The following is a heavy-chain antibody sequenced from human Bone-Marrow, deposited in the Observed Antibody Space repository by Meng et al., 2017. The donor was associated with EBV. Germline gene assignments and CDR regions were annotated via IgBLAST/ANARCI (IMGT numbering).Heavy chain of an antibody. V-gene: IGHV1-69*01. CDR1: GGTPFRSSA. J-gene: IGHJ4*02. CDR3: ARESGRGYSSDY. Sequence: QVQLVQAGAGVKKPGSSVKVSCKASGGTPFRSSAISWVRQAPGQGLEWLGGIIPMFGAADYAQKFQDRVTIIADESTSTVYMELSSLRSDDTAVYYCARESGRGYSSDYWGKGTLVTVSS. CDR2: IIPMFGAA. D-gene: IGHD5-18*01.